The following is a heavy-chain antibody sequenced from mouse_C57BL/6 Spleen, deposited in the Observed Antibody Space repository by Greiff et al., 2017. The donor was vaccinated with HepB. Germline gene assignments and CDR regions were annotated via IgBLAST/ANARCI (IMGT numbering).Heavy chain of an antibody. D-gene: IGHD2-3*01. Sequence: VQLKESGPVLVKPGASVKMSCKASGYTFTDYYMNWVKQSHGKSLEWIGVINPYSGGTSYNQKFKGKATLTVDKSSSTAYMELNSLTSEDSAVYYCAREGFYDGYFDYWGQGTTLTVSS. CDR2: INPYSGGT. CDR3: AREGFYDGYFDY. V-gene: IGHV1-19*01. J-gene: IGHJ2*01. CDR1: GYTFTDYY.